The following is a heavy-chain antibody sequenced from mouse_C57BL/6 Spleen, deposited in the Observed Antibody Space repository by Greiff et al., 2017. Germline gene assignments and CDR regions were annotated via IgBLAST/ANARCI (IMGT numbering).Heavy chain of an antibody. CDR3: ARGDYGYGYAMDY. V-gene: IGHV3-6*01. D-gene: IGHD2-2*01. CDR2: ISYDGSN. J-gene: IGHJ4*01. Sequence: EVKLQQSGPGLVKPSQSLSLTCSVTGYSITSGYYWNWIRQFPGNKLEWMGYISYDGSNNYNPSLKNRISITRDTSKNQFFLKLNSVTTEDTATYYCARGDYGYGYAMDYWGQGTSVTVSS. CDR1: GYSITSGYY.